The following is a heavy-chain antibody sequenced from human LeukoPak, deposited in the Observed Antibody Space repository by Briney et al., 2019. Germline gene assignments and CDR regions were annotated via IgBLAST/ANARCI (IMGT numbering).Heavy chain of an antibody. CDR2: ISYDGTT. CDR1: GGSISSYY. CDR3: ARQYVPIRSKNNWFGP. Sequence: PSETLSLTCTVSGGSISSYYWSWTRQPPGKGLEWIGSISYDGTTHYSPSLQSRVSISVDTSKNQFSLKLNSLTAADTAIYYCARQYVPIRSKNNWFGPWGQGTLVSVSS. D-gene: IGHD2/OR15-2a*01. J-gene: IGHJ5*02. V-gene: IGHV4-59*05.